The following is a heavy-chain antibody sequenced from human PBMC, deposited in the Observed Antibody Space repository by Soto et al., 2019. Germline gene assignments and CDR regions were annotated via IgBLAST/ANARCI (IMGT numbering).Heavy chain of an antibody. CDR1: SGSISSSNW. Sequence: SETLSLTCAVSSGSISSSNWWSCVRQPPGEGLEWIGEIYHSGSTNYNPSLKSRVTISVDKSKNQFSLKLSSVTAADTAAYYCARVSIAVAGTHFDYWGQGTLVTVSS. CDR3: ARVSIAVAGTHFDY. CDR2: IYHSGST. D-gene: IGHD6-19*01. V-gene: IGHV4-4*02. J-gene: IGHJ4*02.